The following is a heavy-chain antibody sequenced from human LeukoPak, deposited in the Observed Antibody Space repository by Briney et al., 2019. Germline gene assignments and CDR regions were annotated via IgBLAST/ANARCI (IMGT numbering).Heavy chain of an antibody. CDR1: GFTFSSYA. Sequence: PGGSLRLSCAASGFTFSSYAMSWVRQAPGKGLEWVSAISGSGGSTYYADSVKGRFTISRDNSKNTLYLQMNSLRAEDTAVYYCAKGVGYSPDYYYMDVWGKGTTVTVSS. CDR3: AKGVGYSPDYYYMDV. CDR2: ISGSGGST. D-gene: IGHD5-24*01. V-gene: IGHV3-23*01. J-gene: IGHJ6*03.